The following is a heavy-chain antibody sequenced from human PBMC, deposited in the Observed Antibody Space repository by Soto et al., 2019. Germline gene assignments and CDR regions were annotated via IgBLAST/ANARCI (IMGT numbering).Heavy chain of an antibody. V-gene: IGHV3-23*01. J-gene: IGHJ4*02. D-gene: IGHD2-2*01. CDR1: GFTFSSYA. Sequence: GGSLRLSCAASGFTFSSYAMSWVRQAPGKGLEWVSAISGSGGSTYYADSVKGRFTISRDNSKNTLYLQMNSLRAEDTAVYYCAKMGEDIVVVPAAISPAGPFQLFLQYYFDYWGQGTLVTVSS. CDR2: ISGSGGST. CDR3: AKMGEDIVVVPAAISPAGPFQLFLQYYFDY.